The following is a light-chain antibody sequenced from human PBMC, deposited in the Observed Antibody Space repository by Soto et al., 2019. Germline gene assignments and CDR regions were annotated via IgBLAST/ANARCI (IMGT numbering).Light chain of an antibody. Sequence: EIVMTQSPATLSVSPGERATLSCRASQSVSSNLAWYQPKPGQAPRLRIYAASTRATGIPARFSGSGSGTEFTLTISSLQSEDFAVYYCQQYNNWPPWTFGQGTKVEIK. CDR2: AAS. CDR1: QSVSSN. V-gene: IGKV3D-15*01. J-gene: IGKJ1*01. CDR3: QQYNNWPPWT.